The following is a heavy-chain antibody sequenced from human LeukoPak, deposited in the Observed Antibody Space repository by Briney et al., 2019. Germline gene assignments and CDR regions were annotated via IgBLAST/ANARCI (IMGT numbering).Heavy chain of an antibody. V-gene: IGHV4-34*01. CDR3: ARALPNRGYDRSGYCYG. J-gene: IGHJ1*01. CDR1: GGSFSGYY. Sequence: PSETLSLPRAVYGGSFSGYYWSWIRQPPGKGLEWIGEINHSGSTNYNPSLKSRVTISVDTSKSQFSLKLSSVTAADTAVYYCARALPNRGYDRSGYCYGWAEGTVVSVSS. D-gene: IGHD3-22*01. CDR2: INHSGST.